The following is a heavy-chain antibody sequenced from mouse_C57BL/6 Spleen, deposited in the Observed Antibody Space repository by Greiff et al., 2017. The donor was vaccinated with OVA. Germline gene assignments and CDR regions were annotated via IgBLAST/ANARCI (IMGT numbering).Heavy chain of an antibody. CDR2: ISSGGSYT. CDR1: GFTFSSYG. Sequence: EVQLVESGGDLVKPGGSLKLSCAASGFTFSSYGMSWVRQTPDKRLEWVATISSGGSYTYYPDSVKGRFTISRDNAKNTLYLQMSSLKSEDTAMYYCARHDYDGRYAMDYWGQGTSVTVSS. D-gene: IGHD2-4*01. V-gene: IGHV5-6*01. J-gene: IGHJ4*01. CDR3: ARHDYDGRYAMDY.